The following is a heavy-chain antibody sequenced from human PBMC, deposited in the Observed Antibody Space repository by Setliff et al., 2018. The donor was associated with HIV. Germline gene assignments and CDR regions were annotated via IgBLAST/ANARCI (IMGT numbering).Heavy chain of an antibody. J-gene: IGHJ4*02. V-gene: IGHV4-59*11. CDR1: DDSTSSHH. D-gene: IGHD2-15*01. Sequence: SETLSLTCVISDDSTSSHHCSWIRQPPGRGLEWIGTTPYSGSTNYNPSLRSRVTISLDTSTNQFSLRLNSVTAADTAHYFCVVYFGGNGGRGLWGQGTLVTVSS. CDR2: TPYSGST. CDR3: VVYFGGNGGRGL.